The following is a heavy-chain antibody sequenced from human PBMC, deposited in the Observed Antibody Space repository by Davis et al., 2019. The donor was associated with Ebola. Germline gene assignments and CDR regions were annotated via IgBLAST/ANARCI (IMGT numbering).Heavy chain of an antibody. CDR1: GFTFSSYW. Sequence: GESLKISCVGSGFTFSSYWMYWVRQVPGKGLVWVSRIKSDGSSTSYADSVKGRFTISRDNAKNTLYLQMNSLRAEDTAVYYCARLLGPFDYWGQGSLVGVSS. J-gene: IGHJ4*02. CDR3: ARLLGPFDY. CDR2: IKSDGSST. V-gene: IGHV3-74*01.